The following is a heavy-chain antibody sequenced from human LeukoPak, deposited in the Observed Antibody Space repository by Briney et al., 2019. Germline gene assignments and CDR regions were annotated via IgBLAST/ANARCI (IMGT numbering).Heavy chain of an antibody. J-gene: IGHJ4*02. CDR3: ARLFPGGGSYPGY. D-gene: IGHD1-26*01. CDR1: GGSFSGYY. Sequence: PSETLSLTCAVYGGSFSGYYWSWIRQPPGKGLEWIGEINHSGSTNYNPSLKSRVTISVDTSKNQFSLKLSSVTAADTAVYYCARLFPGGGSYPGYWGQGTLVTVSS. V-gene: IGHV4-34*01. CDR2: INHSGST.